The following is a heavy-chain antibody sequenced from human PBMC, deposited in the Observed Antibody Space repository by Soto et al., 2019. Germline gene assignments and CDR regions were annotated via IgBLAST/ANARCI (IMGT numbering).Heavy chain of an antibody. CDR3: SREVNFYGLDV. Sequence: QVQLVQSGAEVKKHGASVKVPCKASGYTFTSYDINWVRQATGQGLEWMGWMNHNRGNTGYAQKFQGRVTMTRNTSISTAYMELSSLRSEDTAVYYCSREVNFYGLDVWGQGTTVTVSS. V-gene: IGHV1-8*01. J-gene: IGHJ6*02. CDR1: GYTFTSYD. CDR2: MNHNRGNT.